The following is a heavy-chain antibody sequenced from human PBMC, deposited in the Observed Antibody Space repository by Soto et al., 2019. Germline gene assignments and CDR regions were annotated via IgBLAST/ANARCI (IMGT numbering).Heavy chain of an antibody. CDR1: GGSISSGGYY. Sequence: QVQLQYSGPGLVQPSPTLALTCTVSGGSISSGGYYWSWIRQHPGTGLESIGHISYIGSTYYNTSLKTRVTIAVDTSTNQFSLIVNSVTAANTAVYYCARGVLPWGQGTLVTGSS. CDR2: ISYIGST. CDR3: ARGVLP. V-gene: IGHV4-31*03. J-gene: IGHJ5*01.